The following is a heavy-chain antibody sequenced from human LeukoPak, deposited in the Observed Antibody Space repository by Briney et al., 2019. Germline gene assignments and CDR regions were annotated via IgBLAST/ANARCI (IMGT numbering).Heavy chain of an antibody. CDR2: INSDGSST. V-gene: IGHV3-74*01. CDR1: GFTFSNYW. J-gene: IGHJ6*03. Sequence: GGSLRLSCAASGFTFSNYWMHWVRQAPGKGLVWVSRINSDGSSTSYADSVKGRFTISRDHAKNTLYLQMNSLRAEDTAVYYCARVSSGSYFGYYYYYMDVWGKGTTVTVSS. CDR3: ARVSSGSYFGYYYYYMDV. D-gene: IGHD1-26*01.